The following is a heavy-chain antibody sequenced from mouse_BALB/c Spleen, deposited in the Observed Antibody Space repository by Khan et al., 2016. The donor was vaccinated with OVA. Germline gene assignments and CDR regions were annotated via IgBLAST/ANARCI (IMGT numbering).Heavy chain of an antibody. J-gene: IGHJ1*01. CDR1: GYSITSDYA. D-gene: IGHD1-1*01. CDR2: ISYSGST. CDR3: ARRYYYGQWYFDV. V-gene: IGHV3-2*02. Sequence: EVQLQESGPGLVKPSQSLSLTCTVTGYSITSDYAWNWIRQFPGNKLEWMAYISYSGSTRSNPSLNSRISITRDTSKNQFFPQLNSVTTEDTATYYCARRYYYGQWYFDVWGAGTTVTVSS.